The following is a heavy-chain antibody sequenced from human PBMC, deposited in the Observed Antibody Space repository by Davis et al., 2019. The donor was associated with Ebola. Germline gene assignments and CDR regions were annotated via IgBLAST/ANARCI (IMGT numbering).Heavy chain of an antibody. CDR2: IYYSGST. J-gene: IGHJ3*02. CDR3: ARVDGYYGSGTVDDAFDI. Sequence: LRLSCTVSGGSISSGGYYWSWIRQHPGKGLEWIGYIYYSGSTYYNPSLKSRVTISVDTSKNQFSLKLSSVTAADTAVYYCARVDGYYGSGTVDDAFDIWGQGTMVTVSS. CDR1: GGSISSGGYY. D-gene: IGHD3-10*01. V-gene: IGHV4-31*03.